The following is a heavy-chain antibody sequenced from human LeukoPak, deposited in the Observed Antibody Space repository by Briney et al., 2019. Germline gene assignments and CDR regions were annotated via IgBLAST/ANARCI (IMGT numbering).Heavy chain of an antibody. J-gene: IGHJ4*02. V-gene: IGHV3-53*01. CDR2: IYSGGST. CDR1: GFTVSGNY. CDR3: ARASRGYNYLYFDY. Sequence: GASLRLSCAASGFTVSGNYMSWVRQPPGKGVEWFSVIYSGGSTYYADSVKGRFTISRDNSKNTLYLQMNSLRAEDTAVYYCARASRGYNYLYFDYWGQGTLVTVSS. D-gene: IGHD5-18*01.